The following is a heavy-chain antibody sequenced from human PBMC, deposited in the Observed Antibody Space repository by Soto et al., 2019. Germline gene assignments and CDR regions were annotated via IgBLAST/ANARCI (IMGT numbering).Heavy chain of an antibody. CDR2: ITGSGRSS. CDR3: AKGPSPWGWHYFDH. CDR1: GFTFTTYA. Sequence: GGSLRLSCVASGFTFTTYAMSWVRQSPGEGLEWVASITGSGRSSYFADSVKGRFTFSRDNSKNTVSLQMNSLRVEDTAVDYCAKGPSPWGWHYFDHWGQGILVTVSS. V-gene: IGHV3-23*01. D-gene: IGHD3-16*01. J-gene: IGHJ4*02.